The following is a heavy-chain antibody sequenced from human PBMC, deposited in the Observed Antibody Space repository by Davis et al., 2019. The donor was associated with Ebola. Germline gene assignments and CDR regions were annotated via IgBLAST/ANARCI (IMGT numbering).Heavy chain of an antibody. CDR2: LTGSSGST. V-gene: IGHV3-23*01. CDR3: AKSFHDSRAKKGGALDI. CDR1: GFTFSSYA. Sequence: GGSLRLSCAVSGFTFSSYAMRWVRQAPGKGLEWVSSLTGSSGSTHYADSVKGRFSISRDNSKNTLYLQMNSLRAEDTAVYYCAKSFHDSRAKKGGALDIWGQGTMVTVSS. J-gene: IGHJ3*02. D-gene: IGHD3-22*01.